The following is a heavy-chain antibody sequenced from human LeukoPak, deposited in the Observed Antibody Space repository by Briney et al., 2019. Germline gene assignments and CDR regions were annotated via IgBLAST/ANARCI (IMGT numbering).Heavy chain of an antibody. D-gene: IGHD2-15*01. CDR1: GLTFSIYT. Sequence: PGGSLRLSCAASGLTFSIYTMSWVRQAPGKGLEWVSAVTGSGGATYYADSVKGRFTISRDNSKNTLYLQLNSLRAEDTAVYYCAKTAYACSGGSCPRSYWYFDLWGRGTLVTVSS. CDR2: VTGSGGAT. V-gene: IGHV3-23*01. J-gene: IGHJ2*01. CDR3: AKTAYACSGGSCPRSYWYFDL.